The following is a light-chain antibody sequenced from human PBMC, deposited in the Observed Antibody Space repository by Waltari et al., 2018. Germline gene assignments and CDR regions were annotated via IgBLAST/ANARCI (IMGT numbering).Light chain of an antibody. CDR2: GNR. CDR3: QSSDSSLSGYVI. CDR1: NIGPHSD. J-gene: IGLJ2*01. Sequence: QSVLTQPPSVSGAPGQRVTISCPGSNIGPHSDVHWYQQLPRKAPKLLIFGNRKRPLGVPDRFSGSKSGTSASLAITGLQSEDEAVYYCQSSDSSLSGYVIFGGGTKVTVL. V-gene: IGLV1-40*01.